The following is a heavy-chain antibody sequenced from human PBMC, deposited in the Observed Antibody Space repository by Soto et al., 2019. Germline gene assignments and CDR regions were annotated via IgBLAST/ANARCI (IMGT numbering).Heavy chain of an antibody. CDR3: ARNPGYSYDYGMDV. V-gene: IGHV3-53*01. D-gene: IGHD5-18*01. J-gene: IGHJ6*02. Sequence: LRLSCAASGFTVSSNYMSWVRQAPGKGLEWVSVIYSGGSTYYADSVKGRFTISRDNSKNTLYLQMNSLRAEDTAVYYCARNPGYSYDYGMDVWGQGTTVTVSS. CDR2: IYSGGST. CDR1: GFTVSSNY.